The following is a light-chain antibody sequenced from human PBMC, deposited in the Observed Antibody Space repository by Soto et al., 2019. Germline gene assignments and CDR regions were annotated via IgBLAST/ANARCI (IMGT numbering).Light chain of an antibody. J-gene: IGKJ4*01. CDR3: QQRSNWPPGLT. CDR1: QSVSSY. V-gene: IGKV3-11*01. Sequence: EIVLTQSPATLSLSPGERATLSCRASQSVSSYLAWYQQKPGQAPRLLIYDASNSATGIPARFSGSESGTDVTLTISSLEPEDFAVYYCQQRSNWPPGLTFGGGTKVEIK. CDR2: DAS.